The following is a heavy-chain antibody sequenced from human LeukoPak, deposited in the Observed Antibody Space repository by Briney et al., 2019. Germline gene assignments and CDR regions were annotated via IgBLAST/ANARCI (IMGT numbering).Heavy chain of an antibody. CDR3: AREIDYDILTGYYRGYWFDP. J-gene: IGHJ5*02. CDR2: IIPIFGTA. CDR1: GGTFSSYA. D-gene: IGHD3-9*01. V-gene: IGHV1-69*05. Sequence: SVKVSCKASGGTFSSYAISWVRQAPGQGLEWMGGIIPIFGTANYAQKFQGRVTITTDESTSTAYMELSSLRSEDTAVYYCAREIDYDILTGYYRGYWFDPWGQGPLVTVSS.